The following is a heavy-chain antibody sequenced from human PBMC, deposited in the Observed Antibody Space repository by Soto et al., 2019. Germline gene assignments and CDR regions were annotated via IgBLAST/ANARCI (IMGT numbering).Heavy chain of an antibody. CDR2: ITWNGDLT. CDR3: AKDGPGTTHFLFDS. D-gene: IGHD1-1*01. V-gene: IGHV3-43*01. Sequence: PGGSLRLSCAASGFTFDDYTMHWVRHAPGKGLQWVSRITWNGDLTYYTDSVKGRFIISRDNSKSSLSLQMNSLRTEDTALYYCAKDGPGTTHFLFDSWGRGTLVTVSS. J-gene: IGHJ4*02. CDR1: GFTFDDYT.